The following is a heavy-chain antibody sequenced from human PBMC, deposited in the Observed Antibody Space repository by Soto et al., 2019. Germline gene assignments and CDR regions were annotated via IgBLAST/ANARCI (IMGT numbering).Heavy chain of an antibody. V-gene: IGHV4-34*01. Sequence: SETLSLTCAVYGGSFSGYYWSWIRQPPGEGLEWIGEINHSGSTNYNPSLKSRVTISVDTSKNQFSLKLSSVTAADTAVYYCARDCGSWCYYYYGMDVWGQGTTVTVSS. CDR2: INHSGST. J-gene: IGHJ6*02. CDR1: GGSFSGYY. D-gene: IGHD6-13*01. CDR3: ARDCGSWCYYYYGMDV.